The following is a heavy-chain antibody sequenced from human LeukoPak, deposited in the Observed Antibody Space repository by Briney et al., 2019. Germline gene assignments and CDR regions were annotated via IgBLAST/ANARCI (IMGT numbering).Heavy chain of an antibody. CDR2: ISWDGGIT. V-gene: IGHV3-43*01. CDR3: AKGSLNAVVVPAARGLVDY. Sequence: GGSLRLSCAASGFTFHHYSMHWVRQPPGKGLEWVSLISWDGGITYYADSVRGRFTISRDNSKNTLYLQMSSLRAEDTAVYYCAKGSLNAVVVPAARGLVDYWGQGTLVTVSS. D-gene: IGHD2-2*01. J-gene: IGHJ4*02. CDR1: GFTFHHYS.